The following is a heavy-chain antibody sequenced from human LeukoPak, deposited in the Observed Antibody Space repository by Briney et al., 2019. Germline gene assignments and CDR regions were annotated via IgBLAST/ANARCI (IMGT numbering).Heavy chain of an antibody. D-gene: IGHD5-12*01. Sequence: GGSLRLSCAASGFTFSGSAMHWVRQASGKGLEWVGRIRSKANSYATAYAASVKGRFTISRDDSKNTAYLQMSSLKTEDTAVYYCTRSVATSRNYYYYYYMDVWGKGTTVTVSS. CDR1: GFTFSGSA. V-gene: IGHV3-73*01. CDR3: TRSVATSRNYYYYYYMDV. CDR2: IRSKANSYAT. J-gene: IGHJ6*03.